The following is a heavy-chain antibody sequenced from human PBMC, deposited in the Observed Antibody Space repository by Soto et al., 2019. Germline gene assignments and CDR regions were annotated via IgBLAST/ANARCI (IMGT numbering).Heavy chain of an antibody. CDR3: ARGGARYCSGGSCRPNWFDP. J-gene: IGHJ5*02. V-gene: IGHV1-46*03. CDR2: INPSGGST. D-gene: IGHD2-15*01. CDR1: GFTFSSYS. Sequence: AGGSLRLSCAASGFTFSSYSMNWVRQAPGKGLEWMGIINPSGGSTSYAQKFQGRVTMTRDTPTSTVYMGLSSLRSEDTAVYYCARGGARYCSGGSCRPNWFDPWGQGTLVTVSS.